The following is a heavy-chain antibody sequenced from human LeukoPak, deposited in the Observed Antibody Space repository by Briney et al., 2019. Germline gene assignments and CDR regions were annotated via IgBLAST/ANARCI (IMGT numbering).Heavy chain of an antibody. J-gene: IGHJ3*02. Sequence: GEPLKIFCKGSGYSFTTYWISWVRQMPGKGLEWMGMIDPSDSYTNYSPSFQGHVTISADKSISTAYLQWSSLQASDTAMYYCARRLATVRSPFDIWGQGTMVTVSS. CDR3: ARRLATVRSPFDI. CDR1: GYSFTTYW. V-gene: IGHV5-10-1*01. D-gene: IGHD3-16*01. CDR2: IDPSDSYT.